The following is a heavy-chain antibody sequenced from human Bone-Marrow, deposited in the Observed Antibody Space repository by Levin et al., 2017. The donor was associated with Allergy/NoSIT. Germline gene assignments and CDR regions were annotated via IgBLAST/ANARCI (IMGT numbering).Heavy chain of an antibody. CDR2: IYTGTTT. D-gene: IGHD1-1*01. V-gene: IGHV3-66*01. Sequence: ETLSLTCAASGFTVSSSFMSWVRLAPGKGLEWVSVIYTGTTTYYADSVKGRFTISRDDSVNTVYLHMSSLRAEDTAVYYCTRDPSSTEGYGMDVWGQGTTVTVSS. CDR3: TRDPSSTEGYGMDV. CDR1: GFTVSSSF. J-gene: IGHJ6*02.